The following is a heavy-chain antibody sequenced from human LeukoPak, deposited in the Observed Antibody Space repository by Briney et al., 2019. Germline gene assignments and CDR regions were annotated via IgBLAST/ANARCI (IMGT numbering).Heavy chain of an antibody. J-gene: IGHJ3*02. CDR3: AREDDVLADNAFDI. Sequence: MSSETLSLTCAVSGGPISSRSCYWGWIRQPPGKGLEWIGSIYYTGSTYHNPSLKSRVTMSVDTSMNQFSLNLNSVTAADTAVYYCAREDDVLADNAFDIWGQGTMVTVSS. CDR2: IYYTGST. D-gene: IGHD3-9*01. V-gene: IGHV4-39*07. CDR1: GGPISSRSCY.